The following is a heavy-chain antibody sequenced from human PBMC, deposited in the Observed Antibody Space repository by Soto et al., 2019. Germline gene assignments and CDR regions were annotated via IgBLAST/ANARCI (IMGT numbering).Heavy chain of an antibody. CDR1: GGSISSSSYY. D-gene: IGHD2-2*01. J-gene: IGHJ6*02. Sequence: LSLTCTVSGGSISSSSYYWGWIRQPPGKGLEWIGSIYYSGSTYYNPSLKSQVTISVDTSKNQFSLKLSSVTAADTAVYYCARGYCSSTSCPYYYYYGMDVWGQGATVTVSS. CDR2: IYYSGST. V-gene: IGHV4-39*01. CDR3: ARGYCSSTSCPYYYYYGMDV.